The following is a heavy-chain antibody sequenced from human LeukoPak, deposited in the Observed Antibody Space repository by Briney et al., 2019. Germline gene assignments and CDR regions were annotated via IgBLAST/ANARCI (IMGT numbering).Heavy chain of an antibody. CDR1: GFTFSSYA. Sequence: PGGSLRLSCAASGFTFSSYAMNWVRQAPGEGLEWASAISGSGGSTYYADSVKGRFTISRDNSKNTLYLQMNSLRAEDTAVYYCARARGYCTNGVCYTGLLDYYYFDYWGQGTLVTVSS. CDR3: ARARGYCTNGVCYTGLLDYYYFDY. V-gene: IGHV3-23*01. D-gene: IGHD2-8*01. CDR2: ISGSGGST. J-gene: IGHJ4*02.